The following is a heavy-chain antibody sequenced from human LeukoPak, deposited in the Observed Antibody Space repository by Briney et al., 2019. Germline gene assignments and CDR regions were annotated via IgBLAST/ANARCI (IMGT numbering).Heavy chain of an antibody. J-gene: IGHJ4*02. Sequence: GGSLRLSCAASGFTFSSYAMHWVRQAPGKGLEWVAVISYDGSNKYYADSVKGRFTISRDNSKNTLYLQMNSLRAEDTAVYYCAKDLGGYDSSGYYSEGGFDYWGQGTLVTVSS. CDR2: ISYDGSNK. CDR3: AKDLGGYDSSGYYSEGGFDY. V-gene: IGHV3-30*04. CDR1: GFTFSSYA. D-gene: IGHD3-22*01.